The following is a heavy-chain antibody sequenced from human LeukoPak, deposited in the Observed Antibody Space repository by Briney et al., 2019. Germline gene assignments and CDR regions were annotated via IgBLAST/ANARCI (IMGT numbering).Heavy chain of an antibody. J-gene: IGHJ4*02. D-gene: IGHD3-10*01. CDR2: IYSGGNA. CDR3: ARVADYYVSGHFDY. V-gene: IGHV3-53*01. Sequence: GGSLRLSCAASGFTVSGNYMIWVRQTPGKRLEWVSLIYSGGNAYYTDSVKGRFTISRDNSENTLYLQMNSLRTEDTAVYYCARVADYYVSGHFDYWGQGTLVTVSS. CDR1: GFTVSGNY.